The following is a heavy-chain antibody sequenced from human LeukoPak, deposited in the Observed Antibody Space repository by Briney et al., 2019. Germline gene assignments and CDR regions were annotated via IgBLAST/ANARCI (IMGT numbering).Heavy chain of an antibody. J-gene: IGHJ4*02. Sequence: PGRSLRLSCATPGFTFSSYGMHWVRQAPAKGLEWVVVIWYDGSNKYYADSVKGRFTISRDNSKNTLYLQMNSLRAEDTAVYCCAKDMDYYDSSGFFDYWGQGTLVTVSS. CDR2: IWYDGSNK. CDR3: AKDMDYYDSSGFFDY. V-gene: IGHV3-33*06. D-gene: IGHD3-22*01. CDR1: GFTFSSYG.